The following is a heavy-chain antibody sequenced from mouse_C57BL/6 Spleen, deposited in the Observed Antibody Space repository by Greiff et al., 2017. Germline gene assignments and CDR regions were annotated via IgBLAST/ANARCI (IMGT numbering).Heavy chain of an antibody. CDR1: GFSLTSYG. J-gene: IGHJ4*01. CDR3: DKIDYGNYRYYAMDY. Sequence: VQLQQSGPGLVQPSQSLSITCTVSGFSLTSYGVHWVRQPPGKGLEWLGVIWSGGSTDYNAAFISRLSISKDNSKSQVFFKMNSLQADDTAIYYCDKIDYGNYRYYAMDYWGQGTSVTVSS. V-gene: IGHV2-4*01. D-gene: IGHD2-1*01. CDR2: IWSGGST.